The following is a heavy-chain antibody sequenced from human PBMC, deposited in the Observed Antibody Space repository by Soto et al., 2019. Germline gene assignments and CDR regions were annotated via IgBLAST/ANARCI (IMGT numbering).Heavy chain of an antibody. V-gene: IGHV4-31*03. J-gene: IGHJ6*02. D-gene: IGHD5-18*01. Sequence: SETLSLTCTVSGGSISSGGYYWSWIRQHPGKGLEWIGYIYYSGSTYYNPSLKSRVTISVDTSKNQFSLKLSSVTAADTAVYYCARDRWRVDTASYYYYGMDVWGQGTTVTAP. CDR3: ARDRWRVDTASYYYYGMDV. CDR1: GGSISSGGYY. CDR2: IYYSGST.